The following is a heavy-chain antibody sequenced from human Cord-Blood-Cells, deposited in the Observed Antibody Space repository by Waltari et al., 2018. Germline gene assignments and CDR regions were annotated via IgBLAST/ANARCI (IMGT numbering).Heavy chain of an antibody. CDR3: ARGGCSSTSCYYFDY. Sequence: QVQLQQWGAGLLKPSETLSLTCAVHGGSFSGYYWSWIRQPPGKGLEWVGEINHSGSTNYNPSLKSRVTISVDTSKNQFSLKLSSVTAADTAVYYCARGGCSSTSCYYFDYWGQGTLVTVSS. V-gene: IGHV4-34*01. J-gene: IGHJ4*02. CDR2: INHSGST. CDR1: GGSFSGYY. D-gene: IGHD2-2*01.